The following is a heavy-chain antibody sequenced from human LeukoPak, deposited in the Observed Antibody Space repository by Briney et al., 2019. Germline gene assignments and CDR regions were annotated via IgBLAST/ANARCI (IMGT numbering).Heavy chain of an antibody. V-gene: IGHV3-11*01. J-gene: IGHJ4*02. CDR1: GFGFSDYY. CDR2: ISSSGNTV. D-gene: IGHD2/OR15-2a*01. Sequence: PGGSLRLSCSASGFGFSDYYMAWIRQAPGKGPEWISSISSSGNTVYAAGSVKGRFTISRDNAKKSLYLQMDSVEGDDTAFYYCARDIRPFSRFLSYDLWSQGIMVTVS. CDR3: ARDIRPFSRFLSYDL.